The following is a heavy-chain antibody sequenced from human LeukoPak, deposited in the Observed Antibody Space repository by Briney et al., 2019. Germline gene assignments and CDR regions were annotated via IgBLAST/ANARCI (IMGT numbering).Heavy chain of an antibody. Sequence: PGGSLRLSCAASGFTVSSNYMSWVRQAPGKGLEWVSVIYSGGSTYYADSVKGRFTISRDNSKNTLYLQMNSLRAEDTAVYYCARAATAILGEYYFDYWGQGTLVTVSS. CDR1: GFTVSSNY. D-gene: IGHD2-2*02. CDR3: ARAATAILGEYYFDY. V-gene: IGHV3-53*01. J-gene: IGHJ4*02. CDR2: IYSGGST.